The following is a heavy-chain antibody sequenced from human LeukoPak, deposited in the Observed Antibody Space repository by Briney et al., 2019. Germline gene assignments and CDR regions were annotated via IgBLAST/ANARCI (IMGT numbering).Heavy chain of an antibody. D-gene: IGHD3-10*01. J-gene: IGHJ3*02. CDR1: GGSFSDYY. CDR2: INHSGST. Sequence: SETLSLTCAVYGGSFSDYYWSWIRQPPGKGLEWIGEINHSGSTNYNPSLKSRVTISVDTSKNQFSLKLSSVTAADTAVYYCASPLLSGIYGSGGDAFDIWGQGTMVTVSS. CDR3: ASPLLSGIYGSGGDAFDI. V-gene: IGHV4-34*01.